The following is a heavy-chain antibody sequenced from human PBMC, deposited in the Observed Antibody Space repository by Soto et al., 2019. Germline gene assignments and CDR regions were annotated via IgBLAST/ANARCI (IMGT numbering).Heavy chain of an antibody. CDR3: ASDLAVGLVGY. CDR1: GYTFTSYG. CDR2: ISAYNGNT. V-gene: IGHV1-18*01. Sequence: QVQLVQSGAEVKKPGASVKVSCKASGYTFTSYGISWVRQAPGQGLEWMGWISAYNGNTNYAQKLQGRVTMTTDTATGSAYRGLRSLRSDDRAVYYSASDLAVGLVGYWRQGTLVTVCS. D-gene: IGHD6-19*01. J-gene: IGHJ4*02.